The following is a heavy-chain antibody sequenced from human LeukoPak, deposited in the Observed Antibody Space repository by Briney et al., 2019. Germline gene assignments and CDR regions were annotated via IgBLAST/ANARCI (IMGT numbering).Heavy chain of an antibody. CDR1: GFTFSSFS. CDR3: AREVGRSAAL. V-gene: IGHV3-21*01. Sequence: GGSLRLSCAASGFTFSSFSMDWVRQAPGKGLEWVSSISGSSRYIYYADAVKGRFTISRDNAKNSLYLQMNSLRADDTAVYYCAREVGRSAALWGQGTLVTVSS. J-gene: IGHJ4*02. D-gene: IGHD6-6*01. CDR2: ISGSSRYI.